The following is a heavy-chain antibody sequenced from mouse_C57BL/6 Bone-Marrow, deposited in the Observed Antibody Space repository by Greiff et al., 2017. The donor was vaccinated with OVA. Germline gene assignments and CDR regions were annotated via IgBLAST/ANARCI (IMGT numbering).Heavy chain of an antibody. CDR2: ISYDGSN. D-gene: IGHD2-4*01. J-gene: IGHJ2*01. Sequence: EVQVVESGPGLVKPSQSLSLTCSVTGYSITSGYYWNWIRQFPGNKLEWMGYISYDGSNNYNPSLKNRISITRDTSKNQFFLKLNSVTTEDTATYYCVKGLGSYFDYWGQGTTLTVSS. V-gene: IGHV3-6*01. CDR1: GYSITSGYY. CDR3: VKGLGSYFDY.